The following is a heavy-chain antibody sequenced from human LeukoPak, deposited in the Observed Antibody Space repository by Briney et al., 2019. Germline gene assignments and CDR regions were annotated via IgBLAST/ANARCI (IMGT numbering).Heavy chain of an antibody. D-gene: IGHD4-23*01. CDR2: IKQDGSEK. CDR3: ARELNSGPVFDS. V-gene: IGHV3-7*01. CDR1: GFTFSSYW. J-gene: IGHJ4*02. Sequence: GGSLRLSCAASGFTFSSYWMSWVRQAPGKGLEGVANIKQDGSEKYYVGSGKGRFTISRDNAQNSLYLQINSLRAEDTAVYYCARELNSGPVFDSWGQGPLVTVSS.